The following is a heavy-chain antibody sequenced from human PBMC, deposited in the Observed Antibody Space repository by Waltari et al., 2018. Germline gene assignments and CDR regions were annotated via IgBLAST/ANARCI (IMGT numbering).Heavy chain of an antibody. J-gene: IGHJ4*02. Sequence: QVQLVESGGGVVQPGRSLRLSCAASGFTFSSYGMHWVRQAPGKGLEWVAVISYDGSNKYYADSVKGRFTISRDNSKNTLYLQMNSLRAEDTAVYYCAKVSSGWIYYFDYWGQGTLVTVSS. CDR3: AKVSSGWIYYFDY. CDR2: ISYDGSNK. D-gene: IGHD6-19*01. V-gene: IGHV3-30*18. CDR1: GFTFSSYG.